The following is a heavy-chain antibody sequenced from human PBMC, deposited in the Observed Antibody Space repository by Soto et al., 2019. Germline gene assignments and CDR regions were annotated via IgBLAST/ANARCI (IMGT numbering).Heavy chain of an antibody. CDR3: ARDLRVAMAGLDY. V-gene: IGHV3-74*01. J-gene: IGHJ4*02. Sequence: EVRLVESGGGVVQPGGSLRLSCAASGFIFSTYWMHWVRQAPGKGLVWVSRINSDGSDTSYADSVKGRFTISRDNAKNTLYLQMNSLRAEDTAVYYCARDLRVAMAGLDYWGQGILVTVSS. D-gene: IGHD6-19*01. CDR1: GFIFSTYW. CDR2: INSDGSDT.